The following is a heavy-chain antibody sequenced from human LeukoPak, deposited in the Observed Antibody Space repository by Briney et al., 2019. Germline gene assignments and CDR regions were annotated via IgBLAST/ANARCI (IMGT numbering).Heavy chain of an antibody. D-gene: IGHD5-18*01. CDR1: GGSFSGDF. J-gene: IGHJ4*02. Sequence: SETLSLTCAVYGGSFSGDFWSWISQPPGKGLEWIGEINHSGSTNYNPSLKSRVTISVDTSKNQFSLKLSSVTAADTAVYYCARIEWIQLSYDYWGQGTLVTVSS. V-gene: IGHV4-34*01. CDR3: ARIEWIQLSYDY. CDR2: INHSGST.